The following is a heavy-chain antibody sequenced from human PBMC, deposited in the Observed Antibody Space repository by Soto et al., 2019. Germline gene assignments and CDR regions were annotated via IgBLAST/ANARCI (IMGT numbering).Heavy chain of an antibody. V-gene: IGHV1-18*04. J-gene: IGHJ5*02. CDR2: IKVDSGYT. CDR3: ATSYDTGVDP. CDR1: GYPFIKYG. D-gene: IGHD3-9*01. Sequence: QLQLVQSAAEVKKPGASVRVSCKAYGYPFIKYGISWIRQAPEQGLEWMGWIKVDSGYTNYAQKFQGRVTMTADTSSDTAFMELRILRLDDTAVYLCATSYDTGVDPWGQGTLVSVSS.